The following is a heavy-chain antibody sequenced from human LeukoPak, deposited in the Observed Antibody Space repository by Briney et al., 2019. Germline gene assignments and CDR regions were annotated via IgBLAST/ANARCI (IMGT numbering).Heavy chain of an antibody. CDR3: ARHQGDIVVVPAAPAFDI. CDR2: IYYSGST. J-gene: IGHJ3*02. D-gene: IGHD2-2*01. CDR1: GGSISRYY. V-gene: IGHV4-59*08. Sequence: SETLSLTCTVSGGSISRYYWSWIRQPPGKGLEWIGYIYYSGSTNYNPSLKSRVTISVDTSKNQFSLKLSSVTAADTAVYYCARHQGDIVVVPAAPAFDIWGQGTMVTVSS.